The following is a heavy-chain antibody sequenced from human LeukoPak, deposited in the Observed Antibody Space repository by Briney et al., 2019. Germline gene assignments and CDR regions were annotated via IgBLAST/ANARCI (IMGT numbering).Heavy chain of an antibody. CDR1: GFTFSSYW. Sequence: HPGGSLRLSCAASGFTFSSYWMTWVRQAPGKGLDWVANLNPDGSRKFYVDSVKGRFTISRDNAKNSLYLQMHSLRAEDTALYYCARDAYDDSSESWGQGTLVTVSS. V-gene: IGHV3-7*01. D-gene: IGHD3-3*01. CDR3: ARDAYDDSSES. J-gene: IGHJ5*02. CDR2: LNPDGSRK.